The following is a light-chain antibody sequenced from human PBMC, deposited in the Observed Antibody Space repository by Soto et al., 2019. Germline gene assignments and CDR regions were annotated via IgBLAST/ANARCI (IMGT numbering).Light chain of an antibody. CDR1: QSVSSY. CDR2: DAS. V-gene: IGKV3-11*01. Sequence: EIVLTQSPATLSFSPGERATLACRASQSVSSYLAWYQQKPGQAPGLLIYDASNRATGMPARLSGSGSASDFTRTISSLETEDFAVYYCQQRSNVCTFGPGTKVDIK. J-gene: IGKJ3*01. CDR3: QQRSNVCT.